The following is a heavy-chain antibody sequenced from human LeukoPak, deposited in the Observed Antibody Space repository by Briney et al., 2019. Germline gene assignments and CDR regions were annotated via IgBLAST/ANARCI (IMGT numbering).Heavy chain of an antibody. V-gene: IGHV3-74*01. D-gene: IGHD1-26*01. Sequence: PGGSLRLSCAASGFTFSSYWMHWVRQAPGKGLVWVSRITSDGRSTSYADSVKGRFTIARDNAKNTLYPQMNSLRADDTAVYYCAKGGGRVGADYWGQGTLVTVSS. J-gene: IGHJ4*02. CDR1: GFTFSSYW. CDR3: AKGGGRVGADY. CDR2: ITSDGRST.